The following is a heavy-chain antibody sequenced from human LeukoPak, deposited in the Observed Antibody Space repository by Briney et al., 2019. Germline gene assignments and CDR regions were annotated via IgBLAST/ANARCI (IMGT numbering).Heavy chain of an antibody. V-gene: IGHV3-11*01. Sequence: GGSLRLSCAASGFTFSDYYMTSSPQAPGKGLECVSYIGSSGITIYYAAPVKRRFTISRDNAKNSLYLQMHSLRAEDTAVYYCARDFSSSGYSPGGYWGQGTLVTVSS. D-gene: IGHD5-12*01. CDR1: GFTFSDYY. CDR2: IGSSGITI. CDR3: ARDFSSSGYSPGGY. J-gene: IGHJ4*02.